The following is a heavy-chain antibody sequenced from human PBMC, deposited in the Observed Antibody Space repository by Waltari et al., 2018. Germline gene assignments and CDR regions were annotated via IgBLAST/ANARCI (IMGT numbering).Heavy chain of an antibody. CDR1: GFTFSSYS. CDR2: FSGSYNYR. D-gene: IGHD1-26*01. Sequence: EVQLVESGGGLVKPGGSLRLSCAASGFTFSSYSMTWVRQAPGKGLDWVSSFSGSYNYRHYADSVKGRLTISRDNAKNSLYLQMNSLRAEDTAVYYCAREMNSGSYGFDYWGQGTLVTVSS. V-gene: IGHV3-21*01. J-gene: IGHJ4*02. CDR3: AREMNSGSYGFDY.